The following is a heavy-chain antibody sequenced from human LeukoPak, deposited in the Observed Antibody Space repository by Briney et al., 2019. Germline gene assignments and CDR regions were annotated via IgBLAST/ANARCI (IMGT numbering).Heavy chain of an antibody. CDR1: GDSFIGSY. Sequence: PSATLSLTCTVSGDSFIGSYWSWVRQAPGKGLEWIGYSYHPVDTTYNPSLQSRVTISADVSKKQFSLRLTSVTAADTAVYYCARRRYFDSTGYNPTYYFDNWGQGLLVTVSS. J-gene: IGHJ4*02. D-gene: IGHD3-22*01. CDR2: SYHPVDT. V-gene: IGHV4-59*01. CDR3: ARRRYFDSTGYNPTYYFDN.